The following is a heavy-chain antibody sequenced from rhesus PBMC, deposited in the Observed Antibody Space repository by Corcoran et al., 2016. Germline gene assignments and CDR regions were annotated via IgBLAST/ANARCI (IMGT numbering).Heavy chain of an antibody. D-gene: IGHD6-37*01. CDR3: ARGGYSGGWSSGNSLDV. Sequence: QLQLQESGPGLVKPSETLSVTCAVSGGSISSSYWSWIRQAPGKGREWIGYIYGRGMSTHNNPSRKSRVTLSVDTSKNQFSLKLSSVTAADTAVYYCARGGYSGGWSSGNSLDVWGRGVLVTVSS. CDR2: IYGRGMST. CDR1: GGSISSSY. V-gene: IGHV4-169*01. J-gene: IGHJ5-2*02.